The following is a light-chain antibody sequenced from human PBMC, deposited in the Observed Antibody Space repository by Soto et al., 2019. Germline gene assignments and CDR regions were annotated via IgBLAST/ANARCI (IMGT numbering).Light chain of an antibody. CDR3: QHYSTSVWT. CDR2: KAS. CDR1: QSVSHW. J-gene: IGKJ1*01. Sequence: DIQMTQSPSTLSASVGDRVTITCRASQSVSHWLAWYQQKPGQAPTVLIYKASVLENGVSSRFSGSGFGTEFPLTVSFLQPDDSAIYFCQHYSTSVWTFGQGTRVDIK. V-gene: IGKV1-5*03.